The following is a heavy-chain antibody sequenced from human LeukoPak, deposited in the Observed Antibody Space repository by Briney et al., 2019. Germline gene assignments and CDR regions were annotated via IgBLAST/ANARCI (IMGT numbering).Heavy chain of an antibody. J-gene: IGHJ4*02. V-gene: IGHV4-61*02. CDR3: ARVSYYDSSGYYYNAMYYFDY. Sequence: SETLSLTCTVSGGSISSGSYYWSWIRQPAGKGLEWIGRIYTSGSTNYNPSLKSRVTISVDTSKNQFSLKLSSVTAADTAVYYCARVSYYDSSGYYYNAMYYFDYWGQGTLVTVSS. D-gene: IGHD3-22*01. CDR1: GGSISSGSYY. CDR2: IYTSGST.